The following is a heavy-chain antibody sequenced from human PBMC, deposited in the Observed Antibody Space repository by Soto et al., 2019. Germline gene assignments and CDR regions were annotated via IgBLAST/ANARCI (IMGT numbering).Heavy chain of an antibody. D-gene: IGHD3-16*02. CDR3: ARYRPPFDP. CDR2: IWFDGSNK. J-gene: IGHJ5*02. Sequence: QVQLVESGGGVVQPGRSLRLSCAASGFTFNSYGMHWVRQAPGKGLEWVAVIWFDGSNKYYADSVKGRFTISRDNSKNPLYLQMHSLRVEGTTGYYCARYRPPFDPWGQGPLVTVSS. V-gene: IGHV3-33*01. CDR1: GFTFNSYG.